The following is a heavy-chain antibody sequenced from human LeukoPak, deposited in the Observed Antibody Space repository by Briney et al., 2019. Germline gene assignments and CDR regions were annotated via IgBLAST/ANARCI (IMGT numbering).Heavy chain of an antibody. Sequence: SETLSLTCAVYGGSFSGYYWSWIRQPPGKGLEWIGEINHSGSTNYNPSLKSRVTISVDTSKNQFSLKLSSVTAADTAVYYCARGYGGNTWFDPWGQGTLVTVSS. D-gene: IGHD4/OR15-4a*01. CDR3: ARGYGGNTWFDP. CDR1: GGSFSGYY. J-gene: IGHJ5*02. V-gene: IGHV4-34*01. CDR2: INHSGST.